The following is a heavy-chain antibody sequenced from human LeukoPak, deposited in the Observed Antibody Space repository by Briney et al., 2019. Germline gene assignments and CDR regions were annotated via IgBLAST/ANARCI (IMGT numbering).Heavy chain of an antibody. J-gene: IGHJ4*02. V-gene: IGHV4-34*01. D-gene: IGHD3-10*01. CDR3: ARPGVSSGYFDY. CDR1: GGSFSGYY. Sequence: SETLSLTCAVYGGSFSGYYWSWIRQPPGKGLEWIGEINHSGSTNYNPSLKSRVTISVDTSKNQFSLKLSSVTAADTAVYYCARPGVSSGYFDYWGQGTLVTVSS. CDR2: INHSGST.